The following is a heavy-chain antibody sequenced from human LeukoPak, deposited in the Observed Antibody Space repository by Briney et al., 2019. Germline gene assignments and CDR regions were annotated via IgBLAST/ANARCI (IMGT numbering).Heavy chain of an antibody. CDR2: ISYDGSNK. V-gene: IGHV3-30*18. J-gene: IGHJ4*02. CDR1: GFTFSSYG. CDR3: AKDKSGSYHYRRYFDY. Sequence: GGSLRLSCAASGFTFSSYGMHWVRQAPGKGLEWVAVISYDGSNKYYADSVKGRFTISRDNSKNTLYLQMNSLRAGDTAVYYCAKDKSGSYHYRRYFDYWGQGTLVTVSS. D-gene: IGHD1-26*01.